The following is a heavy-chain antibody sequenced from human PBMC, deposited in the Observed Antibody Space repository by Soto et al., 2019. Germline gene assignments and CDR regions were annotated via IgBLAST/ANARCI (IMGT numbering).Heavy chain of an antibody. CDR3: ARATGTLRSRNCDY. CDR2: IYHTGST. Sequence: LSLTCSVSGGSISTVGHYWTWIRQPPGKGLEWIGSIYHTGSTYYSKSLRSRLTMSVDTSKSQFSLRLSSVTAADTAVYYCARATGTLRSRNCDYWGQGSLVTVSS. CDR1: GGSISTVGHY. J-gene: IGHJ4*02. D-gene: IGHD1-1*01. V-gene: IGHV4-31*03.